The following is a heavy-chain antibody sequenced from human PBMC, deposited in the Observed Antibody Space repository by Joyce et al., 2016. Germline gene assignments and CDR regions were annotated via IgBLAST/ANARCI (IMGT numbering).Heavy chain of an antibody. CDR2: IYHSEST. CDR1: GGSVSSGGYS. J-gene: IGHJ6*02. D-gene: IGHD3-10*01. Sequence: QMQLQECGPGLVKPSQTLSLTCAVSGGSVSSGGYSWTWIRQPPGKGLEWIGHIYHSESTYYNPSLQSRVTMSVDRSKNQFSLKLRSVTAADTAVYYCARAYGSGSYSYYYGMDVWGQGTTVTVSS. V-gene: IGHV4-30-2*01. CDR3: ARAYGSGSYSYYYGMDV.